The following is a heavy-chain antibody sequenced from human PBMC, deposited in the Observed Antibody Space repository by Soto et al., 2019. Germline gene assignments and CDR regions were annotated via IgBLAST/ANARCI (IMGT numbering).Heavy chain of an antibody. J-gene: IGHJ6*02. Sequence: EVQLVESGGDLVQPGRSLRLSCAASGFTFDDYAMHWVRQAPGKGLEWVSGISWNSGNKGYADSVKGRFTISRDNAKNLLYLEMNSLRAEDTALYSCAKEAGLVRFFDWLSNGLDVWGQGTAVTVS. CDR1: GFTFDDYA. CDR2: ISWNSGNK. V-gene: IGHV3-9*01. D-gene: IGHD3-9*01. CDR3: AKEAGLVRFFDWLSNGLDV.